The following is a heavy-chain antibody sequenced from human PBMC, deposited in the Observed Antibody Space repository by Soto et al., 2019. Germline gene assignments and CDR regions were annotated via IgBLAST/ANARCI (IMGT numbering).Heavy chain of an antibody. CDR3: ARGYNWFDP. Sequence: PGGSLRLSCAASGFTVSSNYMTWVRQAPGKGLEWVSVISSDGRTYYADSVKGRFTMSRDNSKNTVYLQMNSLRADDTAFYYCARGYNWFDPWGQGSLVTVSS. CDR1: GFTVSSNY. J-gene: IGHJ5*02. CDR2: ISSDGRT. V-gene: IGHV3-53*01.